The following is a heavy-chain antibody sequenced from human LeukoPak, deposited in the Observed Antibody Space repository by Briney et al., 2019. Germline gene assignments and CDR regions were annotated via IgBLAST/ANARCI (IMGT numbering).Heavy chain of an antibody. CDR3: ASPAGLNYYGGYSEFGY. J-gene: IGHJ4*02. V-gene: IGHV4-39*07. Sequence: SASLSLACTVSGGSISSSSYYWGWIRQPPGKGLEWIGSIYFSGSTYYNPSLRSRVTISLDTSKNQFSLKLNSITAADTAVYYCASPAGLNYYGGYSEFGYWGQGTLVTVSS. CDR1: GGSISSSSYY. CDR2: IYFSGST. D-gene: IGHD4-23*01.